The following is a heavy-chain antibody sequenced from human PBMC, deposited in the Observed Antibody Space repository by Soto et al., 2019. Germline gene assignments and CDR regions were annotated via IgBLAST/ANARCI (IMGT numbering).Heavy chain of an antibody. J-gene: IGHJ4*02. V-gene: IGHV1-46*03. CDR2: INPGGGST. D-gene: IGHD6-6*01. CDR1: GYTFTSYY. CDR3: AREQLDPFKFDY. Sequence: GASVKVSCKASGYTFTSYYMHWVRQAPGQGLEWMGIINPGGGSTSYAQKFQGRVTMTRDTSTSTVYMELSSLRSEDTAVYYCAREQLDPFKFDYWGQGTLVTVSS.